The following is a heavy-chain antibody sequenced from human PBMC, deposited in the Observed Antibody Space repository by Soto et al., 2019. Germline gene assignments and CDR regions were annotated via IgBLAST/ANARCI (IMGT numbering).Heavy chain of an antibody. Sequence: GGSLRLSCAASGFTFSSYAMDWVRQAPGKGLEWVSAISGSGAATYYADSVKGRFTISRDNSKNTLFLQMNSLRAEDTALYYCAKDRYDSGIWYFDLWGRGTLVTVSS. D-gene: IGHD3-10*01. V-gene: IGHV3-23*01. J-gene: IGHJ2*01. CDR3: AKDRYDSGIWYFDL. CDR2: ISGSGAAT. CDR1: GFTFSSYA.